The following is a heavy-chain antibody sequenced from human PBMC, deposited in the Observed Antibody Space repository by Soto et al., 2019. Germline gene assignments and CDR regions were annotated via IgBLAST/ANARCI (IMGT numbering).Heavy chain of an antibody. D-gene: IGHD6-6*01. Sequence: QVQLVESGGGVVQPGRSLRLSCAASGFTFSSYAMHWVRQAPGKGLEWVAVISFDGGNKYYVDSVKGRFTISRDNSKNTLYLQMNSLRAEDTAVYFCARSPIPARPAWFDPWGQGTLVTVSS. CDR3: ARSPIPARPAWFDP. CDR2: ISFDGGNK. CDR1: GFTFSSYA. V-gene: IGHV3-30-3*01. J-gene: IGHJ5*02.